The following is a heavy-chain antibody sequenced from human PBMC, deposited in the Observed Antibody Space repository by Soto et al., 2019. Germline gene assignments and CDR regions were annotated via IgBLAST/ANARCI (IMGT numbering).Heavy chain of an antibody. V-gene: IGHV1-69*13. D-gene: IGHD6-13*01. CDR1: GGTFSSYA. J-gene: IGHJ4*02. CDR2: IIPIFGTA. CDR3: ARTPGIAAARNPYYFDY. Sequence: AASVKVSCKASGGTFSSYAISWVRQAPGQGLEWMGGIIPIFGTANYAQKFQGRVTITADESTSTAYMELSSLRSEDTAVYYCARTPGIAAARNPYYFDYWGQGTLVTVSS.